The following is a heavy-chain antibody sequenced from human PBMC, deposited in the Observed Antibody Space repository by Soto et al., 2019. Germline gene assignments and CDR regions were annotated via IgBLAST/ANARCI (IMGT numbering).Heavy chain of an antibody. J-gene: IGHJ5*02. D-gene: IGHD3-3*01. CDR3: ARGVTVFRLVSRFWFDP. V-gene: IGHV4-30-4*01. Sequence: NPSETLSLTCTVSGGSISSGDYSWSWVRQPPGKGLEWIGHIYNSGITYYNPSLKSRVVISIDTSRNQFSLRLNSLTAADRAVYFCARGVTVFRLVSRFWFDPWGQGTVVTVSS. CDR2: IYNSGIT. CDR1: GGSISSGDYS.